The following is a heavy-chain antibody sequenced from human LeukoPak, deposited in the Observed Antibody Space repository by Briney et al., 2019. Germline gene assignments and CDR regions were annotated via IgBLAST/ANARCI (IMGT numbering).Heavy chain of an antibody. CDR3: ARARSLNYVWGSYRSPNWFDP. J-gene: IGHJ5*02. D-gene: IGHD3-16*02. Sequence: GGSLRLSCAASGFTFSSYEMNWVRQAPGKGLEWVSYISSSGSTIYYADSVKGRFTISRDNAKNSLYLQMNSLRAEDTAVYYCARARSLNYVWGSYRSPNWFDPWGQGTLVTVSS. CDR2: ISSSGSTI. CDR1: GFTFSSYE. V-gene: IGHV3-48*03.